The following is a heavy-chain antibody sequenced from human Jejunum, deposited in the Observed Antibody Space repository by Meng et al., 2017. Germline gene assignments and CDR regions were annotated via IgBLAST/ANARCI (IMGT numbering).Heavy chain of an antibody. CDR3: NTDLRWIQVWIGY. J-gene: IGHJ4*02. CDR1: GFTFSKAW. D-gene: IGHD5-18*01. CDR2: IKSKTDGGTT. Sequence: GESLKISCTTSGFTFSKAWLSWVRQAPGKGLEWVGRIKSKTDGGTTDYSAPVKGRFTISRDDSKNTLYLEMNSLNTEDTAVYYCNTDLRWIQVWIGYWGQGTLVTVSS. V-gene: IGHV3-15*01.